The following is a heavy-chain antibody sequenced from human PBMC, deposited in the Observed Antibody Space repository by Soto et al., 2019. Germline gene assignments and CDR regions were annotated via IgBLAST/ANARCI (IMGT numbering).Heavy chain of an antibody. Sequence: GGSLRLSCAASGFTFSSYSMNWVRQAPGKGLEWVSSISSSSSYIYYADSVKGRFTISRDNAKNSLYLQMNSLRAEDTAVYYCAREGLVVVAATHTKATEPNPPRENWFDPWAKGTLVTVSS. J-gene: IGHJ5*02. D-gene: IGHD2-15*01. CDR1: GFTFSSYS. CDR2: ISSSSSYI. V-gene: IGHV3-21*01. CDR3: AREGLVVVAATHTKATEPNPPRENWFDP.